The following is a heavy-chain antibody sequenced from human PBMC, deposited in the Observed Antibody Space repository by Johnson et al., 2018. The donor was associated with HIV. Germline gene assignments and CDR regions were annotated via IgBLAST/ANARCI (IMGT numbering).Heavy chain of an antibody. CDR2: ISYDGSNK. V-gene: IGHV3-30*04. J-gene: IGHJ3*02. D-gene: IGHD3-10*02. CDR3: ARDFMYAFDI. CDR1: GFTFSSYA. Sequence: VQLVESGGGVVQPGRSLRLSCAASGFTFSSYAMHWVRQAPGKGLEWVAVISYDGSNKYYADSVKGRFTISRDNSKNTLYLQMNSLRAEDTAVYYCARDFMYAFDIWAKGQWSPSLQ.